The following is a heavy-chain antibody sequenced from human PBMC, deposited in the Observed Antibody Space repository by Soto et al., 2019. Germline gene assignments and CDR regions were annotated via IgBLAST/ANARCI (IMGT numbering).Heavy chain of an antibody. CDR1: GYTLTELS. V-gene: IGHV1-24*01. J-gene: IGHJ4*02. CDR2: FDPEDGET. D-gene: IGHD3-16*02. Sequence: ASVKVSCKVSGYTLTELSMHWVRQAPGKGLEWMGGFDPEDGETIYAQKFQGRVTVTEDTSTDTAYMELSSLRSEDTAVYYCATAFIDWGQGTLVNVSS. CDR3: ATAFID.